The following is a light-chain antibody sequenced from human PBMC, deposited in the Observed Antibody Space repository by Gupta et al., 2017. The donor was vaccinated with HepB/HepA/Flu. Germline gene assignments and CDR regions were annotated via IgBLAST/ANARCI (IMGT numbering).Light chain of an antibody. CDR1: SSNIGSNY. CDR3: GTSDTSMSADV. J-gene: IGLJ1*01. Sequence: HSVFTQPPSVSAARVQKVTISCSGSSSNIGSNYVSWYQQLPGPANKLLIYEKNKRPSGITDRFSGSKSGTSATLAINGPQTGDEAEYYCGTSDTSMSADVFGTGTKVTVL. CDR2: EKN. V-gene: IGLV1-51*02.